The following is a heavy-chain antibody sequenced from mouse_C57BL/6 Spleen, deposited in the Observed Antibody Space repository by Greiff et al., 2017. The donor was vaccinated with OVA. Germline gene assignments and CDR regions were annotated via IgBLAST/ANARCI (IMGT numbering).Heavy chain of an antibody. J-gene: IGHJ3*01. Sequence: EVKLMESGGGLVQPGGSLSLSCAASGFTFTDYYMSWVRQPPGKALEWLGFIRNKANGYTTEYSASVKGRFTISRDNSQSILYLQMNARRAEDSATYYCARYDDGYFEAYWGQGTLVTVSA. D-gene: IGHD2-3*01. CDR3: ARYDDGYFEAY. CDR1: GFTFTDYY. CDR2: IRNKANGYTT. V-gene: IGHV7-3*01.